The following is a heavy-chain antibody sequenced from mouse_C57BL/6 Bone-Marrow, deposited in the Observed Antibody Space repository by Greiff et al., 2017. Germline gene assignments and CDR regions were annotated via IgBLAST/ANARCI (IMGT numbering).Heavy chain of an antibody. D-gene: IGHD1-1*01. CDR3: ASAIRITTVVAHLYFDD. J-gene: IGHJ1*03. V-gene: IGHV1-55*01. CDR2: IYPGSGST. CDR1: GYTFTSYW. Sequence: QVQLQQPGAELVKPGASVKMSCKASGYTFTSYWITWVKQRPGQGLEWIGDIYPGSGSTNYNEKFKSKATLTVDTSSSTAYMQLSSLTSEDSAVYYCASAIRITTVVAHLYFDDWGTGTTVTVSS.